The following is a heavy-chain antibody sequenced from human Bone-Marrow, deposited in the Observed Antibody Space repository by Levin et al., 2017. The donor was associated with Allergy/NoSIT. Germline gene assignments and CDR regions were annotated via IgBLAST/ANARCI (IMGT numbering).Heavy chain of an antibody. CDR3: ARGRSGWSSYYYYDGMDV. J-gene: IGHJ6*02. V-gene: IGHV1-69*13. CDR1: GGTFSSYA. CDR2: IIPIFGTA. D-gene: IGHD6-19*01. Sequence: EASVKVSCKASGGTFSSYAISWVRQAPGQGLEWMGGIIPIFGTANYAQKFQGRVTITADESTSTAYMELSSLRSEDTAVYYCARGRSGWSSYYYYDGMDVWGQGTTVTVSS.